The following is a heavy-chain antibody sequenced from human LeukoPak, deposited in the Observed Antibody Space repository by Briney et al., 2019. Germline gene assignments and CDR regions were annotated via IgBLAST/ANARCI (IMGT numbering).Heavy chain of an antibody. Sequence: GGSLRLSCAASGFTFNNYAVHWVRQAPGKGLEWVAVISHHASNKYYADSVKGRFTISRGNSKSTVYLQMNSLRAEDTAVYYCARDRGNSYNGGIDYWGQGTLVTVSS. CDR3: ARDRGNSYNGGIDY. J-gene: IGHJ4*02. D-gene: IGHD1-1*01. V-gene: IGHV3-30-3*01. CDR2: ISHHASNK. CDR1: GFTFNNYA.